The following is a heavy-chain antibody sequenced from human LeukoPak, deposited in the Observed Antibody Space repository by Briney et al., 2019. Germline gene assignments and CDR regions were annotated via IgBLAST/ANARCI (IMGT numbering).Heavy chain of an antibody. CDR1: GFTFGDYA. CDR2: IRSKAYGATT. V-gene: IGHV3-49*04. D-gene: IGHD3-10*01. J-gene: IGHJ5*02. CDR3: TRERDYSGSGSNL. Sequence: GGSLRLSCTASGFTFGDYAMTWVRQAPGEGLEWVGFIRSKAYGATTEYAASVKGRFTISRDDSKSIAYLQMNSLKTEDTAVYYCTRERDYSGSGSNLWGQGTLVTVSS.